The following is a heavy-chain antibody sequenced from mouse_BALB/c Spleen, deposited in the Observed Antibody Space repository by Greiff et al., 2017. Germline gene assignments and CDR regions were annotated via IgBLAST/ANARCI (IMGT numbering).Heavy chain of an antibody. Sequence: EVMLVESGPSLVKPSQTLSLTCSVTGDSITSGYWNWIRKFPGNKLEYMGYISYSGSTYYNPSLKSRISITRDTSKNQYYLQLNSVTTEDTATYYCARGDRDYDDAMDYWGQGTSVTVSS. J-gene: IGHJ4*01. CDR2: ISYSGST. D-gene: IGHD2-4*01. V-gene: IGHV3-8*02. CDR1: GDSITSGY. CDR3: ARGDRDYDDAMDY.